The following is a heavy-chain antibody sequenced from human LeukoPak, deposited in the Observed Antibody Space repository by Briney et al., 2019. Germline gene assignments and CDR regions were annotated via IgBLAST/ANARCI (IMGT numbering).Heavy chain of an antibody. CDR3: ARVSLDSGATRFDY. CDR1: GGSINSGDSF. J-gene: IGHJ4*02. CDR2: IYYSGST. D-gene: IGHD3-10*01. Sequence: PSETLSLTCTVSGGSINSGDSFWSWVRQPPGKGLEWIGHIYYSGSTYYDPSLQSRATISIDMSKNQFSLKVNSVTAADTAVYYCARVSLDSGATRFDYWGQGALVTVSS. V-gene: IGHV4-30-4*01.